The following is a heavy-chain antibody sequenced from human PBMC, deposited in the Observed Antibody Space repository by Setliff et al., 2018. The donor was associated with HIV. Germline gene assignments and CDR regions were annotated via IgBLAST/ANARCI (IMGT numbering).Heavy chain of an antibody. V-gene: IGHV1-69*05. J-gene: IGHJ3*02. CDR2: IIPIFGTA. CDR3: ARDGRLLNAFDI. D-gene: IGHD2-21*02. Sequence: ASVKVSCKASGGTFSSYAISWVRQAPGQGLEWMGGIIPIFGTANYAQKCQGRVTITTDESTSTAYMELSSLRSEDTAVYYCARDGRLLNAFDIWGQGTMVTV. CDR1: GGTFSSYA.